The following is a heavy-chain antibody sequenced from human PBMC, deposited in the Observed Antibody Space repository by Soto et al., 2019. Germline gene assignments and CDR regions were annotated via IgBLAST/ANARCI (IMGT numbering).Heavy chain of an antibody. J-gene: IGHJ5*02. CDR3: ARDGDTAGDL. CDR2: FYGTGSS. D-gene: IGHD3-3*01. Sequence: QVQLQESGPGLVKPSETLSLTCTVSGASFTCCSWCWIRQPAGQGLEWIGRFYGTGSSIYNPNLTSRVTISVDTSKNELSLKVASVAAADTAVYYGARDGDTAGDLWGQGTLVTVSS. CDR1: GASFTCCS. V-gene: IGHV4-4*07.